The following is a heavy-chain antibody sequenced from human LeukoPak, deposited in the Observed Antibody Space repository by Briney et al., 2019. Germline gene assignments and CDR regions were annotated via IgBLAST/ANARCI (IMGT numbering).Heavy chain of an antibody. CDR3: AKDREAVAGSEYFQH. Sequence: GGSPRLSCAASGFTFSAFGMNWVRQAPGKGLEWVSTITKSGDSTYYVDSVKGRFTISRDNSKNTLYLQMNSLRAEDTAVYYCAKDREAVAGSEYFQHWGQGTLVTVSS. CDR1: GFTFSAFG. CDR2: ITKSGDST. V-gene: IGHV3-23*01. D-gene: IGHD6-19*01. J-gene: IGHJ1*01.